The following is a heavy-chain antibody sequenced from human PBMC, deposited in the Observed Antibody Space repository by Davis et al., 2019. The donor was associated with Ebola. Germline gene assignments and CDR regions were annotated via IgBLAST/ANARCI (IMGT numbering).Heavy chain of an antibody. CDR3: AMGRPAAITSSWFDP. J-gene: IGHJ5*02. CDR2: IIPIFGTA. D-gene: IGHD2-2*02. Sequence: SVKVSCKASGGTFSSYAISWVRQAPGQGLEWMGGIIPIFGTANYAQKFQGRVTITADESTSTAYMELSSLRSEDTAVYYCAMGRPAAITSSWFDPWGQGTLVTVSS. CDR1: GGTFSSYA. V-gene: IGHV1-69*13.